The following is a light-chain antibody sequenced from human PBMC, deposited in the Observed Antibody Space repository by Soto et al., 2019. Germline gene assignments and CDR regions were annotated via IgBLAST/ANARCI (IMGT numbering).Light chain of an antibody. CDR2: GAS. Sequence: IVMTQSPATLSVSPGERATLSCRASQSVSTKLAWYQQKPGQAPRLLIYGASTRAIGIPARFSGSGSGTDFTLTISSLQSEDFAVYYCQHYNNWPPVTFGQGTKVEIK. V-gene: IGKV3-15*01. CDR3: QHYNNWPPVT. J-gene: IGKJ1*01. CDR1: QSVSTK.